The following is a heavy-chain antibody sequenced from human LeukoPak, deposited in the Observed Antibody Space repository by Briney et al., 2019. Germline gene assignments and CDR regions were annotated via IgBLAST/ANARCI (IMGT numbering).Heavy chain of an antibody. J-gene: IGHJ4*02. Sequence: SETLSLTCAVYGGSFSGYYWSWIRQPPGKGLEWIGEINHSGSTNYNPSLKSRVTISVDTSKNQFSLKLSSVTAADTAVYYCARGLVGIVGRYYFDYWGQGTLVTVSS. CDR2: INHSGST. V-gene: IGHV4-34*01. CDR3: ARGLVGIVGRYYFDY. D-gene: IGHD1-26*01. CDR1: GGSFSGYY.